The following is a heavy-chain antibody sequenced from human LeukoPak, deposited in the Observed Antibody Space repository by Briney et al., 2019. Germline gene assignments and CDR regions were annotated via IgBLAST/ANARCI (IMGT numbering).Heavy chain of an antibody. CDR2: ITSSSSYI. Sequence: KAGGSLRLSCAASGFTFRTYSMIWVRQTPGKGLEWVSSITSSSSYIFYADSVKGRFTISRDNAKNSLSLQMNSLRAEDTAVYYCARGADSSGWSGDYWGQGTLLTVSS. D-gene: IGHD6-19*01. CDR3: ARGADSSGWSGDY. V-gene: IGHV3-21*01. J-gene: IGHJ4*02. CDR1: GFTFRTYS.